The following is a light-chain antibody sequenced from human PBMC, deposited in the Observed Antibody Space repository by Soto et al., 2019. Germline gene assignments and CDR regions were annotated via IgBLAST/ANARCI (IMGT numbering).Light chain of an antibody. V-gene: IGLV2-14*03. CDR1: SSDVGGYNY. CDR2: DVS. Sequence: QSALTQPASVSGSPGQSITISCTGTSSDVGGYNYVSWYQQHPGKAPELMIYDVSYRPSGVSNRFSGSKSGNTASLTISGLQAEDEADYYCTSYTSSSTLVVFGGGTQLTVL. J-gene: IGLJ2*01. CDR3: TSYTSSSTLVV.